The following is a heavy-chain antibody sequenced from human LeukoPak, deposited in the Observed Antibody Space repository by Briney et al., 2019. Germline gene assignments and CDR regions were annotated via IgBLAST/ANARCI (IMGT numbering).Heavy chain of an antibody. CDR2: ISYDGSNY. J-gene: IGHJ4*02. D-gene: IGHD5-18*01. CDR1: GFTFSSYA. Sequence: HSGGSLRLSCAASGFTFSSYAIHWVRQAPGKGLEWVAVISYDGSNYYYADSVKGRFTISRDNSKNTLFLQMNSLGTEDTAVYYCARVQDRWIQLWLLGYWGQGTLVTVSS. V-gene: IGHV3-30*04. CDR3: ARVQDRWIQLWLLGY.